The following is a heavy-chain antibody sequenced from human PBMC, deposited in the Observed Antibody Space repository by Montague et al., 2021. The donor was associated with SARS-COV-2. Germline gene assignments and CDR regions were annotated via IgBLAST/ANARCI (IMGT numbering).Heavy chain of an antibody. V-gene: IGHV4-34*01. Sequence: SETLSLTCAVYGGSFSGYYWTWIRQSPGKGLEWIAEINHSGTTNYNFNPSLRSRVTISVDTSKRQFSLKLSSVTAADTGVYYGARWDPRTLTLIGLRGQSACDYWGQGTLVTVSS. CDR3: ARWDPRTLTLIGLRGQSACDY. D-gene: IGHD1-26*01. CDR2: INHSGTT. CDR1: GGSFSGYY. J-gene: IGHJ4*02.